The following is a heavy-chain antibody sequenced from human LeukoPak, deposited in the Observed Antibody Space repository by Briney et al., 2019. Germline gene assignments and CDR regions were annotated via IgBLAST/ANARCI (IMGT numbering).Heavy chain of an antibody. CDR1: GSTFTSYG. D-gene: IGHD3-3*01. J-gene: IGHJ4*02. CDR2: ISAYNGNT. Sequence: GASVKVSCKASGSTFTSYGISWVRQAPGQGLEWLGWISAYNGNTNFAQTIQGRVTMTTDTSTSAAYMKLRSLRSDDTAVYYCARALSDDFWSFYQDYWGQGTLVTVSS. CDR3: ARALSDDFWSFYQDY. V-gene: IGHV1-18*01.